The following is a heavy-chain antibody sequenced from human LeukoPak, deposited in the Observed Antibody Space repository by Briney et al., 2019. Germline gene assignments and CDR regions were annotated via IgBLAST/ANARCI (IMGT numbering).Heavy chain of an antibody. D-gene: IGHD6-19*01. V-gene: IGHV3-21*04. CDR2: ISSGSSYI. J-gene: IGHJ2*01. CDR3: ARDGAVTGDWYFDL. Sequence: GGSLRLSCAASGFTFSGFGVNWVRQAPGKGLEWVSSISSGSSYIYYADSVKGRFTISRDNAKNSLYLQMSSLRAEDTAVYYCARDGAVTGDWYFDLWGRGTLITVSS. CDR1: GFTFSGFG.